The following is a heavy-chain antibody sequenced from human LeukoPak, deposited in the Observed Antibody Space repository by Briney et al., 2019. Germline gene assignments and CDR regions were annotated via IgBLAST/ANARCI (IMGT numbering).Heavy chain of an antibody. CDR1: GYTCTSYY. CDR2: INPSGGST. Sequence: ASGKVSCKASGYTCTSYYMHWVRQAAGQWLEWMGIINPSGGSTSYAQKFQGRVTMTRDTSTSTVYMELSSLRSEDTAVYYCGRAHCSGGSCWGSGYWGQGTLVTVSS. D-gene: IGHD2-15*01. J-gene: IGHJ4*02. CDR3: GRAHCSGGSCWGSGY. V-gene: IGHV1-46*01.